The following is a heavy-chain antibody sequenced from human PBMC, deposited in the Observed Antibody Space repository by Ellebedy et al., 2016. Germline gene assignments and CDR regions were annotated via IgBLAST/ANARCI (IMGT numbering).Heavy chain of an antibody. CDR1: GGSISSYY. CDR2: IYYSGST. Sequence: GSLRLSCTVSGGSISSYYWSWIRQPPGKGLEWIGYIYYSGSTNYNPSLKSRVTISVDTSKNQFSLKLSSVTAADTAVYYCARVRSSGWYYYGMDVWGQGTTVTVSS. CDR3: ARVRSSGWYYYGMDV. J-gene: IGHJ6*02. D-gene: IGHD6-19*01. V-gene: IGHV4-59*01.